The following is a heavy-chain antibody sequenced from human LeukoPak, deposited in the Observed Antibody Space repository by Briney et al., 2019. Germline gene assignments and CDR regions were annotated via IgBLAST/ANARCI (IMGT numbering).Heavy chain of an antibody. CDR3: ARSFGLYDTDYYYYMDV. CDR1: GYSFSNYW. D-gene: IGHD3-9*01. CDR2: IYPGDSDT. Sequence: GESLKISCKGSGYSFSNYWIGWVRQMPGKGLEWMGIIYPGDSDTRYSPSFQGQVTISADKSISTAYLQWSSLKASDTAMYYCARSFGLYDTDYYYYMDVWGKGTTVTVSS. J-gene: IGHJ6*03. V-gene: IGHV5-51*01.